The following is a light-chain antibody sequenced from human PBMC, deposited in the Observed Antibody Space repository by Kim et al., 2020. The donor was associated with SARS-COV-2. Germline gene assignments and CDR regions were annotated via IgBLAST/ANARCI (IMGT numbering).Light chain of an antibody. Sequence: PGSTAKITCGGNNIATYRVHWYQQKPGLAPLMVIYYDTDRPSGIPERFSGSNSGNTATLTISRAEAGDEADYYWQVWDSISDHVVIGGGTQLTVL. CDR2: YDT. V-gene: IGLV3-21*04. J-gene: IGLJ2*01. CDR1: NIATYR. CDR3: QVWDSISDHVV.